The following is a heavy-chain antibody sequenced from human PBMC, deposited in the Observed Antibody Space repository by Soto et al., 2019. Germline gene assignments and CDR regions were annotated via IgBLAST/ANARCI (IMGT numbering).Heavy chain of an antibody. J-gene: IGHJ4*02. CDR2: IIPIFGTA. CDR1: GGTFSSYA. V-gene: IGHV1-69*13. CDR3: ARLKLYGSGSYYPYY. D-gene: IGHD3-10*01. Sequence: SVKVSCKASGGTFSSYAISWVRQAPGQGLEWMGGIIPIFGTANYAQKFQGRVTITADESTSTAYMELSSLRSEDTAVYYCARLKLYGSGSYYPYYWGQGTLVTVSS.